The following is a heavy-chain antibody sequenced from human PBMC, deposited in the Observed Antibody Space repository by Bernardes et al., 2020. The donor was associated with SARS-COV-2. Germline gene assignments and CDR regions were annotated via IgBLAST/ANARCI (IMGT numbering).Heavy chain of an antibody. CDR1: GFTFDDYA. D-gene: IGHD3-3*01. CDR2: ISWNSGSI. V-gene: IGHV3-9*01. J-gene: IGHJ4*02. CDR3: AKGLNYDFWSGYYRF. Sequence: SLRLSCAASGFTFDDYAMHWVRQAPGKGLEWVSGISWNSGSIGYADSVKGRFTISRDNAKNSLYLQMNSLRTEDTALYYCAKGLNYDFWSGYYRFWGQGTLVTVSS.